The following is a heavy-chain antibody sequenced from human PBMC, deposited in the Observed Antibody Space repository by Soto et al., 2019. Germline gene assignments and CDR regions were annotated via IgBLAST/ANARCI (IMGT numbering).Heavy chain of an antibody. V-gene: IGHV1-18*01. J-gene: IGHJ6*02. CDR1: GYTFTSYG. CDR2: ISAYNGNT. CDR3: ARDPAPLSSSSRYYGMDV. D-gene: IGHD6-13*01. Sequence: SVKVSCKASGYTFTSYGISWVRQAPVQGLEWMGWISAYNGNTNYAQKLQGRVTMTTDTSTSTAYMELRSLRSGDTAVYYCARDPAPLSSSSRYYGMDVWGQGTTVIVSS.